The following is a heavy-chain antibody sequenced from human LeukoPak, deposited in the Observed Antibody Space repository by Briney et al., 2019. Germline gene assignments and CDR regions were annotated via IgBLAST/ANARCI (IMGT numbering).Heavy chain of an antibody. CDR1: GLRFGSFW. CDR2: INQDGSEK. CDR3: ARERDGRFFDY. J-gene: IGHJ4*02. Sequence: GGSPRLSCAVSGLRFGSFWMSWVRQAPGKGLEWVANINQDGSEKYFVDSVRGRFTISRDNSKNSLHLQMNTLRAEDTAVYYCARERDGRFFDYWGQGTLVTVSS. D-gene: IGHD5-24*01. V-gene: IGHV3-7*01.